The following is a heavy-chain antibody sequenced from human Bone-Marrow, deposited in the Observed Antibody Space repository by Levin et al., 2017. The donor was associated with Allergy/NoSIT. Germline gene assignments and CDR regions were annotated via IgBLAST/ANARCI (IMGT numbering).Heavy chain of an antibody. D-gene: IGHD6-19*01. V-gene: IGHV3-9*01. CDR2: ISWNSGSI. CDR1: GFTFDDYA. CDR3: AKDGVNSSGWKYYFDY. Sequence: SLKISCAASGFTFDDYAMHWVRQAPGKGLEWVSGISWNSGSIGYADSVKGRFTISRDNAKNSLYLQMNSLRAEDTALYYCAKDGVNSSGWKYYFDYWGQGTLVTVSS. J-gene: IGHJ4*02.